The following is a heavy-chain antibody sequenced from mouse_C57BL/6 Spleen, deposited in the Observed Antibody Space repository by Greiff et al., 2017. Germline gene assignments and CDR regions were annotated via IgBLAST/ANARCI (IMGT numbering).Heavy chain of an antibody. CDR2: IYTGDGDT. CDR3: ARGNYDYCYDGWFAY. D-gene: IGHD2-12*01. Sequence: QVQLKESGPELVQPGASVKISCKASGYAFSSSWMNWVKQRPGKGLEWIGRIYTGDGDTNYNGKFKGKATLTADKSSSTAHMQHSSLTSEDSAVYFCARGNYDYCYDGWFAYWGQGTLVTVSA. CDR1: GYAFSSSW. V-gene: IGHV1-82*01. J-gene: IGHJ3*01.